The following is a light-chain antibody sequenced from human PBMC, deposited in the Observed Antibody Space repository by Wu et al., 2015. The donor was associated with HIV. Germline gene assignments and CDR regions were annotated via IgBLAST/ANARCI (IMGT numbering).Light chain of an antibody. V-gene: IGKV1-39*01. CDR1: QNINGF. J-gene: IGKJ1*01. Sequence: DIQMTQSQSSLSASVGDRVTISCRASQNINGFLNWYQQKPGRAPRLLIYTASVLQRGVSSRFRGSESGTDFTLTINGLQPEDFATYYCQQTYDTPWTFGQGTKVDVK. CDR2: TAS. CDR3: QQTYDTPWT.